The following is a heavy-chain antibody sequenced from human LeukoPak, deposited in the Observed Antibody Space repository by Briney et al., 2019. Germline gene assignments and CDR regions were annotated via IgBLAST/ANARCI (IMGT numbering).Heavy chain of an antibody. V-gene: IGHV4-4*02. CDR3: ERVGGVTAAIVDY. Sequence: SETLSLTCAVSGGSISSSNWGSWVRQPPGKGLEWIGEIYHSGSTNYNPSLKSRVTISVDKSKNQFSLKLSSVTAADTAVYYCERVGGVTAAIVDYWGQGTLVTVSS. J-gene: IGHJ4*02. CDR1: GGSISSSNW. CDR2: IYHSGST. D-gene: IGHD2-2*01.